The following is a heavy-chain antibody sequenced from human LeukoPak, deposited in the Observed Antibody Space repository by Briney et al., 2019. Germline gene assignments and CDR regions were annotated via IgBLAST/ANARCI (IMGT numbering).Heavy chain of an antibody. CDR3: VLAPNSNWFDF. D-gene: IGHD2-8*01. V-gene: IGHV4-59*08. Sequence: SETLSLTWSVSGDSISGFYWNWIRQSPGKGLEWIGNIHYSGNSNYNPSLKSRVTISIDTSRKQFFLKLSSVTAADTAVYYCVLAPNSNWFDFWGQGTQVTVSS. CDR2: IHYSGNS. J-gene: IGHJ5*01. CDR1: GDSISGFY.